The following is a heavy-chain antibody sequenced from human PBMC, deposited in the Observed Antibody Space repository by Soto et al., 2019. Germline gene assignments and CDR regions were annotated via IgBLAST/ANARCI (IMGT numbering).Heavy chain of an antibody. V-gene: IGHV1-18*01. J-gene: IGHJ5*02. CDR3: ARDWFGIDH. CDR2: INPYKGNT. Sequence: QVQLVQSGAEVKKPGASVKVSCKASGYTFTSHGISWVRQAPGQGLEGMGWINPYKGNTNYATKLQGRATMTTDKPTNTDYMELRSPNSDDTAVYYCARDWFGIDHWGQGTLVTVSS. CDR1: GYTFTSHG. D-gene: IGHD3-16*01.